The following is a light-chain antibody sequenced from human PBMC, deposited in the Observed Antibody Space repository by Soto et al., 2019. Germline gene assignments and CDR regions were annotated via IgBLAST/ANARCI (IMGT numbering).Light chain of an antibody. J-gene: IGKJ5*01. Sequence: DSGMTQSPLSLPVTPGEPASISCRSSQSLLHSNGYNYLDWYLQKPGQSPQLLIYLGSNRASGVPDRFSGSGSGTDFTLKISRVEAEDVGVYYCMQALQTPIGFGQGTRLEIK. V-gene: IGKV2-28*01. CDR1: QSLLHSNGYNY. CDR3: MQALQTPIG. CDR2: LGS.